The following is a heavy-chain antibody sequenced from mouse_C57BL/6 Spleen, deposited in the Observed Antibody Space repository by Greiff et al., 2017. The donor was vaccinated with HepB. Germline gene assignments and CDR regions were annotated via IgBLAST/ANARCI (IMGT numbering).Heavy chain of an antibody. Sequence: QVQLQQSGAELVKPGASVKMSCKAPGYTFTSHWMQWVRQRPGQGLEWIGEIFPGSGSTYYNEKFKGKATLTVDTSSSTAYMQLSSLTSEDSAVYFCARHGGGSSPAWFAYWGQGTLVTVSA. CDR1: GYTFTSHW. D-gene: IGHD1-1*01. CDR3: ARHGGGSSPAWFAY. J-gene: IGHJ3*01. CDR2: IFPGSGST. V-gene: IGHV1-56*01.